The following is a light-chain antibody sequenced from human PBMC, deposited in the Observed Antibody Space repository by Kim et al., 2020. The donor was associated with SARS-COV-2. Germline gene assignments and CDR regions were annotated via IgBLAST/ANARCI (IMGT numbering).Light chain of an antibody. Sequence: QSALTQPRSVSGSPGQSVTISCTGTSSDVGGYNYVSWYQQYPGKAPKFIISDVSKRPSGVPDRFSGSKSGNTASLTISGLQAEDEADYYCSSYTSSSTLGFGGGTQLTVL. CDR2: DVS. CDR1: SSDVGGYNY. CDR3: SSYTSSSTLG. V-gene: IGLV2-11*01. J-gene: IGLJ2*01.